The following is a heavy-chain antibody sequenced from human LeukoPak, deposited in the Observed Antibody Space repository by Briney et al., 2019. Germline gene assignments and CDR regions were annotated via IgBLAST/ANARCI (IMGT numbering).Heavy chain of an antibody. D-gene: IGHD3-3*01. CDR2: IIPILGIA. J-gene: IGHJ4*02. Sequence: SVKVSCKASGGTFSSYAISWVRQAPGQGLEWMGRIIPILGIANYAQKFQGRVTITADKSTSTAYMELSSLRSEDTAVYYCAHSLDQDDFWSGYPDYYFDYWGQGTLVTVSS. V-gene: IGHV1-69*04. CDR3: AHSLDQDDFWSGYPDYYFDY. CDR1: GGTFSSYA.